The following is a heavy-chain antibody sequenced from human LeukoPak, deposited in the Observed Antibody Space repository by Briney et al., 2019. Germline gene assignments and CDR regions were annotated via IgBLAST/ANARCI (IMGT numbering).Heavy chain of an antibody. CDR2: ICGSGGST. D-gene: IGHD3-3*01. CDR3: AKVRFLEWLYGPYYFDY. J-gene: IGHJ4*02. Sequence: GGSLRLSCAASGFTFSSYAMSWVRQAPGKGLEWVSAICGSGGSTYYADSVKGRFTISRDNSKNTLYLQMNSLRAEDTAVYYCAKVRFLEWLYGPYYFDYWGQGTLVTVSS. CDR1: GFTFSSYA. V-gene: IGHV3-23*01.